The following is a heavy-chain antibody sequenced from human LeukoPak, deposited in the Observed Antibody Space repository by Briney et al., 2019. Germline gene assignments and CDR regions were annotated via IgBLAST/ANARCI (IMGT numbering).Heavy chain of an antibody. Sequence: SETLSLTCAVYGGSFSGYYWSWIRQPPGKGLEWIGEINHSGSTNYNPSLKSRVTISVDTSKNQFSLKLSSVTAADTAVYYCARGYCSSTSCATKPPRPNWFDPWGQGTLVTVSS. V-gene: IGHV4-34*01. CDR3: ARGYCSSTSCATKPPRPNWFDP. D-gene: IGHD2-2*01. CDR1: GGSFSGYY. J-gene: IGHJ5*02. CDR2: INHSGST.